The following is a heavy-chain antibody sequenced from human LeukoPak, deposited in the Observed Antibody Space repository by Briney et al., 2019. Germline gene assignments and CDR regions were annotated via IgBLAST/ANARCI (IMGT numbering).Heavy chain of an antibody. CDR2: INPNSGGT. CDR3: ARDRLFVTGYSSSSGEWDY. CDR1: GYTFTSYY. J-gene: IGHJ4*02. Sequence: ASVKVSCKASGYTFTSYYMHWVRQAPGQGLEWMGWINPNSGGTNYAQKFQGRVTMTRDTSISTAYMELSRLRSDDTAVYYCARDRLFVTGYSSSSGEWDYWGQGTLVTVSS. D-gene: IGHD6-6*01. V-gene: IGHV1-2*02.